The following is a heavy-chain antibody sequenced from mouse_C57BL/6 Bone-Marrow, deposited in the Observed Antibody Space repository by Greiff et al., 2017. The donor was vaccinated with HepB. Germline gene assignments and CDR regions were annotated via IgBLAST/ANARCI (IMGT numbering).Heavy chain of an antibody. V-gene: IGHV1-7*01. CDR3: EAYYGSSPYYFDY. CDR2: INPSSGYT. D-gene: IGHD1-1*01. Sequence: VQLQQSGAELAKPGASVKLSCKASGYTFTSYWMHWVKQRPGQGLEWIGYINPSSGYTKYNQKFKDKATLTADKSSSTAYMQLSSLTYEDSAVYYCEAYYGSSPYYFDYWGQGTTLTVSS. J-gene: IGHJ2*01. CDR1: GYTFTSYW.